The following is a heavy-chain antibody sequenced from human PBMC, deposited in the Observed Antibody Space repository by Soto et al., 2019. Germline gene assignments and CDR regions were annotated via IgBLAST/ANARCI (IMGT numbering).Heavy chain of an antibody. D-gene: IGHD3-9*01. J-gene: IGHJ4*02. CDR3: ARAEGGRYFDWLLPFDY. CDR2: IIPIFGTA. CDR1: GGTFSSYA. Sequence: GASVKVSCKASGGTFSSYAISWVRQAPGQGLEWMGGIIPIFGTANYAQKFQGRVTITADESTSTAYMELSSLRSEDTAVYYCARAEGGRYFDWLLPFDYWGQGTLVTVSS. V-gene: IGHV1-69*13.